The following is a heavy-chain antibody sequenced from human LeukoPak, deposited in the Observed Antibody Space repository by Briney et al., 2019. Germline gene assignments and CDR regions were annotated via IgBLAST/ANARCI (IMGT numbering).Heavy chain of an antibody. CDR2: FDPEAGET. Sequence: GASVKVSCKASGGTFSSYAISWVRQAPGQGLEWMGGFDPEAGETIYAQKFQGRLTMTEETSTDTAYMELNSLRSDDTAVYYCATDMVGYCNGEGCYSEAYWGQGTLVTVSS. CDR3: ATDMVGYCNGEGCYSEAY. D-gene: IGHD2-15*01. V-gene: IGHV1-24*01. CDR1: GGTFSSYA. J-gene: IGHJ4*02.